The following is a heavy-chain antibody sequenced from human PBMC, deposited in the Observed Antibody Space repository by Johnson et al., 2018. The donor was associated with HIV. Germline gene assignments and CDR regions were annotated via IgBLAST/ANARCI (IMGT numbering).Heavy chain of an antibody. CDR1: GFTFSSYA. V-gene: IGHV3-30*04. Sequence: QVQLVESGGGLVQPGGSLRLSCAASGFTFSSYAMSWVRQAPGKGLEWVAVISYDGSNKYYADSVRGRFTISRDNAKNSLYLQMNSLRAEDTALYYCAKGSIAARWGAFDIWGQGTMVTVSS. J-gene: IGHJ3*02. D-gene: IGHD6-6*01. CDR2: ISYDGSNK. CDR3: AKGSIAARWGAFDI.